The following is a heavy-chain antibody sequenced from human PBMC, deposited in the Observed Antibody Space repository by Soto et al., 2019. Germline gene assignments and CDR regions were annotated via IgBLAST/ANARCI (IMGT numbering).Heavy chain of an antibody. CDR1: GFPFNNFG. J-gene: IGHJ6*02. CDR3: AKERSASFNFRHYDAMDV. V-gene: IGHV3-30*18. Sequence: QVQLVDSGGGEVQPGRSLRLSCAASGFPFNNFGMHWVRQAPGKGLEWVAVISDDGGSEYYADSVKGRFTISKDTSSNTLYLQMNSLRREDTAVYYCAKERSASFNFRHYDAMDVWGQGATVTASS. CDR2: ISDDGGSE. D-gene: IGHD2-2*01.